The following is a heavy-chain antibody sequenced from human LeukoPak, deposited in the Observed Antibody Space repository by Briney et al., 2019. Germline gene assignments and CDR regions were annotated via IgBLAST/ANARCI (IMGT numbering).Heavy chain of an antibody. CDR1: GFAFDNFA. J-gene: IGHJ4*02. CDR2: IGDKNSRT. D-gene: IGHD7-27*01. V-gene: IGHV3-23*01. CDR3: AKSVGTYCFDH. Sequence: GGSLRLSCIGSGFAFDNFAFGWVRQAPGRGLAWVSGIGDKNSRTYYADSVRGRFTISRDNSKNTLYLQMNSLRAEDTAVYYCAKSVGTYCFDHWGQGALVTVSS.